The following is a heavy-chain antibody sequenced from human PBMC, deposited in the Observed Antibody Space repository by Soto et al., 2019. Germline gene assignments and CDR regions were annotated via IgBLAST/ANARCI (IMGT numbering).Heavy chain of an antibody. V-gene: IGHV1-69*01. CDR1: GGTFSSYA. CDR2: IIPIFGTA. Sequence: QVLLVQSGAEVKKPGSSVKVSCKASGGTFSSYAISWVRQAPGQGLEWMGGIIPIFGTANYAQKFQGRVTITADESTRTAYMELRSLRSEDTAVYYCARDGDGRGRSGSKDYWGQGTLVTVSS. J-gene: IGHJ4*02. CDR3: ARDGDGRGRSGSKDY. D-gene: IGHD1-26*01.